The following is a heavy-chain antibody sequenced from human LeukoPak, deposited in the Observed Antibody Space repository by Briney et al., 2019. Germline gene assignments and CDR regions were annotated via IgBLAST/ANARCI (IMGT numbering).Heavy chain of an antibody. Sequence: PSETLSLTCTVSGGSISSSSYYWGWIRQPPEKGLEWIGSIYYSGSTYYNPSLKSRVTISVDTSKNQFSLKLSSVTAADTAVYYCARRRPPYGDLNSAFDYWGQGTLVTASS. CDR2: IYYSGST. CDR3: ARRRPPYGDLNSAFDY. J-gene: IGHJ4*02. CDR1: GGSISSSSYY. D-gene: IGHD4-17*01. V-gene: IGHV4-39*07.